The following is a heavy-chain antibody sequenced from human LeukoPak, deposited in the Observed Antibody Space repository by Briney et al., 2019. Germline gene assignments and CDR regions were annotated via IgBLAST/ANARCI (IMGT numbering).Heavy chain of an antibody. V-gene: IGHV1-8*01. CDR3: ARDGRGWDYYYDSSGYYDNWFDP. CDR1: GYTFTSYD. Sequence: ASVKVSCKASGYTFTSYDINWVRQATGQGLEWMGWMNPNSGNTGYAQKFQGRVTMTRNTSISTAYMELSGLRSEDTAVYYCARDGRGWDYYYDSSGYYDNWFDPWGQGTLVTVSS. CDR2: MNPNSGNT. J-gene: IGHJ5*02. D-gene: IGHD3-22*01.